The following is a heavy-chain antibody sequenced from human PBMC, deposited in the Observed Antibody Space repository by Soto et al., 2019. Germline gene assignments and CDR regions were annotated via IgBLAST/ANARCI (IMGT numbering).Heavy chain of an antibody. CDR2: IIPMSGRP. J-gene: IGHJ5*02. V-gene: IGHV1-69*06. Sequence: QGQLVQSGAEVKTPGSSVQVSCKASGGTFNSFSIDCVRQAPGPGLEWMGGIIPMSGRPNYAQRFQGRVTFSADKSTNTVYMEVNNLTYEDTAVYYCTRRGRQSANWFDPWGQGTLVTVSS. CDR1: GGTFNSFS. CDR3: TRRGRQSANWFDP.